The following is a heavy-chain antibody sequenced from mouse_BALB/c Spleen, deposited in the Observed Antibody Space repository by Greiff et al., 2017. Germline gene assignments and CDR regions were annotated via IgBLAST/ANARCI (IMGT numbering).Heavy chain of an antibody. D-gene: IGHD2-4*01. J-gene: IGHJ3*01. Sequence: VQLQQSGPEPEKPGASVKISCKASGYSFSGYNMNWVKQSNGKSLEWSGNVDPYYGGPSYNQKFTGKATLTVDKSSSTAYMQLKSLTSEDSAVYYCALMITTGGWFAYWGQGTLVTVSA. CDR2: VDPYYGGP. CDR1: GYSFSGYN. V-gene: IGHV1-39*01. CDR3: ALMITTGGWFAY.